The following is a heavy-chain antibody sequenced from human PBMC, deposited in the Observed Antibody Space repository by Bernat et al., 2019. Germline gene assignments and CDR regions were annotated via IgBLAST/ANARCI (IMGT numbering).Heavy chain of an antibody. CDR3: ARFWSGYSYYFDY. Sequence: EVQLVESGGGLVQPGGSLRLSCAASGFTFTDYWMSWVRQAPGKGLEWVASIKQDGSEKYYVDSVKGRFTISRDRFKDSLYLRTNNLRPEDAGIYYCARFWSGYSYYFDYWGQGTLVTVSS. J-gene: IGHJ4*02. CDR2: IKQDGSEK. CDR1: GFTFTDYW. V-gene: IGHV3-7*01. D-gene: IGHD3-3*01.